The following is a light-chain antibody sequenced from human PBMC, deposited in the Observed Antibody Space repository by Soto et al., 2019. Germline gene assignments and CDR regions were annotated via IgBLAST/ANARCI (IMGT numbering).Light chain of an antibody. Sequence: QSALTQPVSVSGSPGQSITISCTGTSSDVGGYNYVSWYQQHPGKAPKLMIYDVSYRPSGVSNRFSGSKSGNTASLTISGLQAEDEADYYCTSYTSSSTLEVFGGGTKLTVL. CDR3: TSYTSSSTLEV. J-gene: IGLJ2*01. CDR1: SSDVGGYNY. CDR2: DVS. V-gene: IGLV2-14*01.